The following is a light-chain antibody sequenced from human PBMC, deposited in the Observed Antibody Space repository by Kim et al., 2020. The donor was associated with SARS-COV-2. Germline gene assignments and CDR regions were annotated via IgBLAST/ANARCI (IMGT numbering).Light chain of an antibody. Sequence: GDRVTITCRASQSISTWLAWYQQKPEKAPKLLIYKASSLESGVPSRFSGSGSGTDFTLTVSSLQPDDFATYYCQQYNSYPWTFGQGTKVDIK. V-gene: IGKV1-5*03. J-gene: IGKJ1*01. CDR3: QQYNSYPWT. CDR2: KAS. CDR1: QSISTW.